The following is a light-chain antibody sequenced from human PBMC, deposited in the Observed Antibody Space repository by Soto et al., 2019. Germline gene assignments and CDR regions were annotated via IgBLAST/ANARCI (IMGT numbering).Light chain of an antibody. V-gene: IGKV3-20*01. CDR1: QSVSSSY. Sequence: PGERATLSCRASQSVSSSYLAWYQQKPGQAPRLLIYGASSSATGIPDRFSGSGSGTDFTLTISRLEPEDFAVYYCQQYGSSPWTFGQGTKVEIK. CDR3: QQYGSSPWT. J-gene: IGKJ1*01. CDR2: GAS.